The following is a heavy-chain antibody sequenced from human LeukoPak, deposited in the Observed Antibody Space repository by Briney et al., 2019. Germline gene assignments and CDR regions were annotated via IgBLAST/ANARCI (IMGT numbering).Heavy chain of an antibody. CDR1: GFTFSSYW. CDR2: INSDGSST. J-gene: IGHJ4*02. D-gene: IGHD2-15*01. Sequence: GGSLRLSCAASGFTFSSYWMHWVRQAPGKGLVWVSRINSDGSSTRYADSVKGRFTISRDNAKNTLYLQMNSLRAEDTAVYYCAKVPRYCSGGSCQTQYFDYWGQGTLVTVSS. CDR3: AKVPRYCSGGSCQTQYFDY. V-gene: IGHV3-74*01.